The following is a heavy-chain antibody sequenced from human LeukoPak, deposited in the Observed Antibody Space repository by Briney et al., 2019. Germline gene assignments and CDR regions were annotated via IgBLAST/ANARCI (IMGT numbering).Heavy chain of an antibody. D-gene: IGHD3-22*01. CDR2: ISGSGGST. CDR1: GFTFSSYA. V-gene: IGHV3-23*01. J-gene: IGHJ4*02. CDR3: AKDSPYYYDSSGYFLTFDY. Sequence: PGGSLRLSCAASGFTFSSYAMSWVRQAPGKGLEWVSAISGSGGSTYYADSVKGRFTISRDNSKNTLYLQMNSLRAEDTAVYYCAKDSPYYYDSSGYFLTFDYWGQGTLVTVSS.